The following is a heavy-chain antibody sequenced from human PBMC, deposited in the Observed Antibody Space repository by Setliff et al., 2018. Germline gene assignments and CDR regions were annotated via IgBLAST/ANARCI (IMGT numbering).Heavy chain of an antibody. CDR3: ARYGYYYDSSAYYPVDK. V-gene: IGHV3-74*01. CDR2: ISSDGSST. D-gene: IGHD3-22*01. Sequence: GGSLRLSCAASGITFRTYSLNWVRQAPGKGLVWVSRISSDGSSTNYADSVKGRFTISRDNAKNSLYLQMNSLRAEDTAVYYCARYGYYYDSSAYYPVDKWGQGTLVTVSS. J-gene: IGHJ4*02. CDR1: GITFRTYS.